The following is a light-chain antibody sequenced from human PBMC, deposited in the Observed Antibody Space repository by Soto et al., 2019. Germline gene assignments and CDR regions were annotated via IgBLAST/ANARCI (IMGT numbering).Light chain of an antibody. CDR3: ATWDDRLRGRV. V-gene: IGLV1-44*01. CDR1: SSNIGSNA. CDR2: KQD. Sequence: QSVLTQPPSASGTPGQRVTISCSGSSSNIGSNAVNWYQQLPGTAPKLLIYKQDQRPSGVPDRFSGSRSGTSASLAISGLQSEDEADYYCATWDDRLRGRVFGGGTKLTVL. J-gene: IGLJ3*02.